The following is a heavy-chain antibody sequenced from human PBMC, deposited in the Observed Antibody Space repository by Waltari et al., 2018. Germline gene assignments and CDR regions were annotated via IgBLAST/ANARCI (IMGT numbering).Heavy chain of an antibody. J-gene: IGHJ4*02. V-gene: IGHV3-23*01. CDR3: ARDRVEYSSSSYDF. CDR1: GCTFCRHS. D-gene: IGHD6-6*01. CDR2: VSATGVTT. Sequence: EVQLLESGGGLVQPWGSLRLSCAASGCTFCRHSMSWARQAPGKGLQWVSVVSATGVTTYYARSVEGRSIISRDNSKNTVYLQINSLRADDSALYYCARDRVEYSSSSYDFWGQGTLVTVSS.